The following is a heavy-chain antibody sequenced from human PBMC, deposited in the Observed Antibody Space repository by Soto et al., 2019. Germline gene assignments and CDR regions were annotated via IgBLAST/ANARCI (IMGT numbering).Heavy chain of an antibody. CDR1: GSTFSNYI. V-gene: IGHV3-30-3*01. Sequence: QLQLVESGGGVVQPGRSLRLSCAASGSTFSNYIMHWVRQAPGKGLEWVAFISYDGSNKDYADSVEGRFTISRDNSKNTLYLQLSSLRPEDTAVYYCAGGDNYHALGVWCQGTTVTVSS. CDR3: AGGDNYHALGV. D-gene: IGHD2-15*01. CDR2: ISYDGSNK. J-gene: IGHJ6*02.